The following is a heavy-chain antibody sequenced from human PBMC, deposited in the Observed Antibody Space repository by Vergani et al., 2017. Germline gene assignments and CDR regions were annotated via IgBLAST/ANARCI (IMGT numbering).Heavy chain of an antibody. CDR3: PRGSYNILAAVFDY. J-gene: IGHJ4*02. D-gene: IGHD3-9*01. Sequence: QVQLQESGPGLVKPSETLSLTCTVPGGSISSYYRSWIPQPSGKGLEWIGYIYYSGSTNYNPSLKSRVTISVDTSKNQFSLKLSAVTAADTAVYYCPRGSYNILAAVFDYWGQGTLDTDSS. CDR2: IYYSGST. V-gene: IGHV4-59*01. CDR1: GGSISSYY.